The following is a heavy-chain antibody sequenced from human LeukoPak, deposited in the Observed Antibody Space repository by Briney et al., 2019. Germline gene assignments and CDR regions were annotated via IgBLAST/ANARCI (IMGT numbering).Heavy chain of an antibody. D-gene: IGHD4-17*01. CDR2: ISYDGSNK. CDR3: AKDEDYGDYVLSY. CDR1: GFTFNNFE. Sequence: PGGSLRLSCAASGFTFNNFEMNWVRQAPGKGLEWVAVISYDGSNKYSADSVKGRFTISRDNSKNTLYLQMNSLRAEDTAVYYCAKDEDYGDYVLSYWGQGTLVTVSS. V-gene: IGHV3-30*18. J-gene: IGHJ4*02.